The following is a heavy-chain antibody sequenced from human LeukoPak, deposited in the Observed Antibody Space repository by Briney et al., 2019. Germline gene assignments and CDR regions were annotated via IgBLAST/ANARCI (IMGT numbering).Heavy chain of an antibody. CDR3: ARDLGNTYYYGSGSYGY. V-gene: IGHV4-30-4*08. J-gene: IGHJ4*02. CDR2: IYYSGST. Sequence: SETLSLTCTVSGGSISSGDYYWCWIRQPPGKGLEWIGYIYYSGSTYYNPSLKSRVTISVDTPKNQFSLKLSSVTAADTAVYYCARDLGNTYYYGSGSYGYWGQGTLVTVSS. CDR1: GGSISSGDYY. D-gene: IGHD3-10*01.